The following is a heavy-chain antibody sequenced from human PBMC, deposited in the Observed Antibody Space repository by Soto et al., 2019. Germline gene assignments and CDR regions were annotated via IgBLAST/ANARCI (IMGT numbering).Heavy chain of an antibody. CDR3: ARSGGLDRDFNY. J-gene: IGHJ4*02. V-gene: IGHV1-2*04. CDR1: GYTFTGYY. D-gene: IGHD2-15*01. CDR2: INPNSGGT. Sequence: VASVKVSCKASGYTFTGYYMHWVRQAPGQGLEWMGWINPNSGGTNYAQKFQGWVTMTRDTSISTAYMQLSSLRSGDTAVYYCARSGGLDRDFNYWGQGSLVTVSS.